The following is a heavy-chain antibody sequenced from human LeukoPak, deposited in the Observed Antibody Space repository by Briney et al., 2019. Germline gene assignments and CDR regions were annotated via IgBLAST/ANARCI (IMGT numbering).Heavy chain of an antibody. V-gene: IGHV3-21*01. Sequence: GSLRLSCAASGFTFRSYSMNWVRQAPGKGLEWVSSISSSSSYIYYADSVKGRFTISRDNAKNSLYLQMNGLRAEDTAVYYCASNDFWSGLEAFDIWGQGTMVTVSS. CDR2: ISSSSSYI. CDR1: GFTFRSYS. CDR3: ASNDFWSGLEAFDI. J-gene: IGHJ3*02. D-gene: IGHD3-3*01.